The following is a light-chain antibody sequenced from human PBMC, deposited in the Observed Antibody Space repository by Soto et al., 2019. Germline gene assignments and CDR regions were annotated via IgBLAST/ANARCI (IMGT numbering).Light chain of an antibody. CDR1: QGISSY. J-gene: IGKJ3*01. CDR3: QQLKSYNPT. CDR2: VAS. V-gene: IGKV1-9*01. Sequence: DIQLTQSPSFLSASVGDRVTITCRASQGISSYLALYQQKPGKAPKLLIYVASTLQSGVPSRFSGSGSGTEFTLTISSLQPEDFATYYCQQLKSYNPTFGPGTKVDIK.